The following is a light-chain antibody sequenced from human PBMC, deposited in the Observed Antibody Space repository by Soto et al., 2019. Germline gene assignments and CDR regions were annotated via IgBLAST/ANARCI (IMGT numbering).Light chain of an antibody. V-gene: IGLV1-44*01. CDR2: SNN. Sequence: QSVLTQPPSASGTPGQRVTISCSGSSSNIGSNTVNWYQQLPGTAPKLLIFSNNQRPSGGPARFSGSKSGTSASLAISGLQSDDEADYYCAAWDDSLNGVVFGGGTKLTVL. CDR1: SSNIGSNT. CDR3: AAWDDSLNGVV. J-gene: IGLJ2*01.